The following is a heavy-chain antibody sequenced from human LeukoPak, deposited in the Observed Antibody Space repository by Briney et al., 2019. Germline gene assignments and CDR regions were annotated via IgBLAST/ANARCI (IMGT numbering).Heavy chain of an antibody. CDR2: IRSKAYGDTT. V-gene: IGHV3-49*04. CDR3: SRGPVQQWPFYGMDV. CDR1: GFTFCDHA. J-gene: IGHJ6*02. Sequence: PGGSLRLSCTASGFTFCDHAVSWVPRAPGKGGEWVGFIRSKAYGDTTEHPASVKGRFTISRDDSKSIAYLQLNSLKTEDTAVYYCSRGPVQQWPFYGMDVWGQGTTVIVS. D-gene: IGHD5-18*01.